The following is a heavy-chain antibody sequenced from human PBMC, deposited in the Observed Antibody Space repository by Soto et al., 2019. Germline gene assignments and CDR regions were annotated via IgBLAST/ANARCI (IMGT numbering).Heavy chain of an antibody. J-gene: IGHJ4*02. D-gene: IGHD3-22*01. Sequence: PSETLSLTCTVSGGSISSSSYYWGWIRQPPGKGLEWIGSIYYSGSTYYNPSLKSRVTISVDTSKNQFSLKLSSVTAADTAVYYCARQDLERYYDSSGSKGSYFDYWGQGTLVTVSS. CDR1: GGSISSSSYY. CDR3: ARQDLERYYDSSGSKGSYFDY. V-gene: IGHV4-39*01. CDR2: IYYSGST.